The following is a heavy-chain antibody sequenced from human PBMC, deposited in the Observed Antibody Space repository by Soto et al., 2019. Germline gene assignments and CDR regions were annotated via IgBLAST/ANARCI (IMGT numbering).Heavy chain of an antibody. Sequence: ASVKVSCKASGYTFTSYYMHWVRQAPGQGLEWMGIINPSGGSTSYAQKFQGRVTMTRDTSTSTVYMELSSLRSEDTAVYYCARGYVAVVPAAIYWFDPWGQGTLVTVSS. D-gene: IGHD2-2*01. V-gene: IGHV1-46*01. J-gene: IGHJ5*02. CDR3: ARGYVAVVPAAIYWFDP. CDR2: INPSGGST. CDR1: GYTFTSYY.